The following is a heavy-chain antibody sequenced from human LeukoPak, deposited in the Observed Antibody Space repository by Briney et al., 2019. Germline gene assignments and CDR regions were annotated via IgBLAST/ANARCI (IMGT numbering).Heavy chain of an antibody. CDR2: IYSGGTT. D-gene: IGHD2-15*01. CDR3: ARGFCSGGSCYPFYFDY. Sequence: GGSLRLSCAASGSTVSSNHMSWVRQAPGKGLEWVSVIYSGGTTYYADSVKGRFTISRDNSKNTLYLQMNSLRVEDTAVYYCARGFCSGGSCYPFYFDYWGQGTLVTVSS. J-gene: IGHJ4*02. CDR1: GSTVSSNH. V-gene: IGHV3-53*01.